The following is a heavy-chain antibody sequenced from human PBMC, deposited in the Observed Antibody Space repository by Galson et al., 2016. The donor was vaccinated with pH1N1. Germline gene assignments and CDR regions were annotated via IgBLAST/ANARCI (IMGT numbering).Heavy chain of an antibody. Sequence: PALVKPTQTLTLTCTFSGFSLSTSGVGVGWIRQPPGKAPEWLALIYWNDDKRYSPSLKSRLTITKDTSKNQVVLTMTNMDPVDTATYYCAHSLYGDYVGWFDPWGQGTLVTVSP. J-gene: IGHJ5*02. CDR2: IYWNDDK. D-gene: IGHD4-17*01. CDR3: AHSLYGDYVGWFDP. V-gene: IGHV2-5*01. CDR1: GFSLSTSGVG.